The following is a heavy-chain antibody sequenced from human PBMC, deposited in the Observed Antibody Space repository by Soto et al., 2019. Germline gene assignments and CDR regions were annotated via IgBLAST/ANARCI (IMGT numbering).Heavy chain of an antibody. CDR2: FDPEDGET. J-gene: IGHJ3*02. CDR1: GYTLTELS. D-gene: IGHD4-17*01. Sequence: ASVKVSCKVSGYTLTELSMHWVRQAPGKGLEWMGGFDPEDGETIYAQKFQGRVTMTEDTSTDTAYMELSSLRSEDTAAYYCATASGDYGGNSGAFDIWGQGTMVTVSS. CDR3: ATASGDYGGNSGAFDI. V-gene: IGHV1-24*01.